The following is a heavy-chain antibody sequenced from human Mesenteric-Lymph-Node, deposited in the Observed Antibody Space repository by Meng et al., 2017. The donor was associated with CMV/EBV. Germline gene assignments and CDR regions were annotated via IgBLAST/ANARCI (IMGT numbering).Heavy chain of an antibody. CDR3: GRGQQTFDP. J-gene: IGHJ5*02. CDR2: ISPNTGDT. V-gene: IGHV1-2*06. D-gene: IGHD1-1*01. Sequence: QVQTVQSGAEVKKPGASVKVSRKASGYSFTGYSIHWVRQAPGQGLEWMGRISPNTGDTIYEENFQGRVTMTRDTSINTAYMELSSLTSDDTAVYYCGRGQQTFDPWGQGTLVTVSS. CDR1: GYSFTGYS.